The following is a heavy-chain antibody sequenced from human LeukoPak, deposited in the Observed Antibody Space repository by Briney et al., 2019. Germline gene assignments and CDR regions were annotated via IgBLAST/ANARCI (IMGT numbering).Heavy chain of an antibody. CDR1: GFTFGDYA. CDR3: TRGKSSSWCPEGSYYFDY. V-gene: IGHV3-49*04. CDR2: IRSKAYGGTT. J-gene: IGHJ4*02. D-gene: IGHD6-13*01. Sequence: GGSLRLSCTASGFTFGDYAMSWVRQAPGKGLEWVGFIRSKAYGGTTEYAASVKGRFTISRDDSKSIAYLQMNSLKTEDTAVYYCTRGKSSSWCPEGSYYFDYWGQGTLVTVSS.